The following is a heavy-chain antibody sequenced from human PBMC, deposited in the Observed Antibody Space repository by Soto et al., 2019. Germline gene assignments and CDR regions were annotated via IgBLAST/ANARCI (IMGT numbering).Heavy chain of an antibody. Sequence: GGSLRLSCAASGFTFSSYLMSWVRQAPGKGLEGVANIKQDGSEKYYVDSVKGRFTISRDNAKNSLYLQMNSLRAEDTALFYCARGFGGQPDYYYYYYMDVWGKGTTVTVSS. J-gene: IGHJ6*03. CDR3: ARGFGGQPDYYYYYYMDV. CDR1: GFTFSSYL. V-gene: IGHV3-7*01. D-gene: IGHD2-15*01. CDR2: IKQDGSEK.